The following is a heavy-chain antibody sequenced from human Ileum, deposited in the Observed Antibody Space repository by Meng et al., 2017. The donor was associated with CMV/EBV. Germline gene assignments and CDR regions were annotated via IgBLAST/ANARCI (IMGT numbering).Heavy chain of an antibody. CDR2: IFHSGAS. Sequence: QMQLQESGPVLVMPSGTLSLTCVGSGGSLIGTNWWNWVRQPPGGGLEWIGEIFHSGASNYNPSLKSRATISIDNSKNQFSLRLTSVTVADTAVYFCADPPAGLWGQGVLVTVSS. D-gene: IGHD3-16*01. CDR3: ADPPAGL. J-gene: IGHJ4*02. CDR1: GGSLIGTNW. V-gene: IGHV4-4*02.